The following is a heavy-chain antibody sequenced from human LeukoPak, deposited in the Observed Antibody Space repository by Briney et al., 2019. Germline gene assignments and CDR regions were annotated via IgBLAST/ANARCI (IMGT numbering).Heavy chain of an antibody. CDR2: IYHSGST. CDR1: GYSISSGYY. J-gene: IGHJ4*02. Sequence: SETLSLTCTVSGYSISSGYYWGWIRQPPGKGLEWIGSIYHSGSTYYNPSLKSRVTISVDTSKNQFSLKLSSVTAADTAVYYCARGPKFDYWGQGTLVTVSS. V-gene: IGHV4-38-2*02. CDR3: ARGPKFDY.